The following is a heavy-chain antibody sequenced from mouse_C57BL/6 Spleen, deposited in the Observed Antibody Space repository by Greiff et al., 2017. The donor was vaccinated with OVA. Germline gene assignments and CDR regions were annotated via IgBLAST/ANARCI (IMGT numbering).Heavy chain of an antibody. CDR2: ISSGSSTI. J-gene: IGHJ2*01. D-gene: IGHD1-1*01. Sequence: EVKLMESGGGLVKPGGSLKLSCAASGFTFSDYGMHWVRQAPEKGLEWVAYISSGSSTIYYADTVKGRFTISRDNAKNTLFLQMTSLRSEDTAMYYCARATVVATGDYLDYWGQGTTLTVSS. CDR1: GFTFSDYG. V-gene: IGHV5-17*01. CDR3: ARATVVATGDYLDY.